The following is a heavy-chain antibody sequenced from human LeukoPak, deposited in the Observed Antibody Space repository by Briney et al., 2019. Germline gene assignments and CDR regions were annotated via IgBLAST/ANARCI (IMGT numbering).Heavy chain of an antibody. CDR1: GFTFSSYA. V-gene: IGHV3-30-3*01. Sequence: GGSLRLSCAASGFTFSSYAMHWVRQAPGKGLEWVAVISYDGSNKYYADSVKGRFTISRDNSKNKLYLQMNSLRAEDTAVYYCARDTRVGASYYFDYWGQGTLVTVSS. D-gene: IGHD1-26*01. CDR2: ISYDGSNK. J-gene: IGHJ4*02. CDR3: ARDTRVGASYYFDY.